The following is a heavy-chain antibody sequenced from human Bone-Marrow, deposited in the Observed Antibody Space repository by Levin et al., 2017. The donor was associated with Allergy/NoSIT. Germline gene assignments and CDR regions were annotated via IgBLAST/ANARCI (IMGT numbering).Heavy chain of an antibody. CDR1: GASLSSDFYN. D-gene: IGHD3-10*01. J-gene: IGHJ4*02. CDR3: ARHRRRYEDFGNYFDY. CDR2: LYFGGST. Sequence: NASETLSLTCAVSGASLSSDFYNWGWIRQPPGKGLEWIGSLYFGGSTYYNPSLKSRVTMSADTSRNQFSLTLSAVTAADAAVYYCARHRRRYEDFGNYFDYWGQGTLVTVSS. V-gene: IGHV4-39*01.